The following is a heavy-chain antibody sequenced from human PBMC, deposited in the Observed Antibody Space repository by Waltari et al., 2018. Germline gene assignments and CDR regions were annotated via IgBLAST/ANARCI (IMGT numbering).Heavy chain of an antibody. V-gene: IGHV4-38-2*01. CDR1: GYSISSGYY. CDR2: IYHSGRT. J-gene: IGHJ4*02. CDR3: ARVVIVVVAIDY. Sequence: QVQLQESGPGLVKPSETLSLTCAVSGYSISSGYYWGWIRQPPGKGLEWIGSIYHSGRTYYNQSLRSRVTISVDTSKNQFSLKLSSGTAADTAVYYWARVVIVVVAIDYWGQGTLVTVSS. D-gene: IGHD2-21*01.